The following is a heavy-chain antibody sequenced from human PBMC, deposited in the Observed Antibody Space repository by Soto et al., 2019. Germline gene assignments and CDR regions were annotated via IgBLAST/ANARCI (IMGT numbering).Heavy chain of an antibody. J-gene: IGHJ4*02. Sequence: QVQLVQSGAEVKKPGASVKVSCKASGYTFTSYYIHWVRQAPGQGLEWMGVINTSGGITRYAQKFQGRVTMTRDTSTSTVYMELSSLRSEDTAVYYCARDEAYGDYVLDYWGQGTLVTVPS. V-gene: IGHV1-46*01. D-gene: IGHD4-17*01. CDR1: GYTFTSYY. CDR2: INTSGGIT. CDR3: ARDEAYGDYVLDY.